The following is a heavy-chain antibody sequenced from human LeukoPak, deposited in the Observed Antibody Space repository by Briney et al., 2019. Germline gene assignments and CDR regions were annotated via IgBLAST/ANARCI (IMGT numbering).Heavy chain of an antibody. CDR3: ARGPLSVTPRTDYYYYYMDV. CDR1: GFTFSSYA. Sequence: GGSLRLSCAASGFTFSSYAMHWVRQAPGKGLEWVAVISYDGSNKYYADSVKGRFTISRDNSKNTLYLQMNSLRAEDTAVYYCARGPLSVTPRTDYYYYYMDVWGKGTTVTVSS. CDR2: ISYDGSNK. D-gene: IGHD2-21*02. J-gene: IGHJ6*03. V-gene: IGHV3-30*04.